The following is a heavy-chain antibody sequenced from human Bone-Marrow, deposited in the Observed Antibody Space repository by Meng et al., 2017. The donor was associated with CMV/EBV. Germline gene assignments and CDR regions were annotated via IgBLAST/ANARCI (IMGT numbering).Heavy chain of an antibody. Sequence: GESLKISCAASGFTFSSYEMNWVRQAPGKGLEWVSYISSSGSTIYYADSVKGRFTISRDNAKNSLSLQMNSLRAEDTAVYYCARAARGGATSAQYFQYWGQGTLVTVSS. CDR3: ARAARGGATSAQYFQY. J-gene: IGHJ1*01. D-gene: IGHD1-26*01. V-gene: IGHV3-48*03. CDR1: GFTFSSYE. CDR2: ISSSGSTI.